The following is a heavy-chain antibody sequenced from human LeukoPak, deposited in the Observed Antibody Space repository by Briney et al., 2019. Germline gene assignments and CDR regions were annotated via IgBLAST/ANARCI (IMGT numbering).Heavy chain of an antibody. Sequence: SETLSLTCAVYGGSFSGYYWGWIRQPPGKGLEWIGEINHSGSTNYNPSLKSRVTISVDTSKNQFSLKLSSVTAADTAVYYCARDPRYYYDSSGYNYWGQGTLVTVSS. CDR1: GGSFSGYY. D-gene: IGHD3-22*01. J-gene: IGHJ4*02. V-gene: IGHV4-34*01. CDR2: INHSGST. CDR3: ARDPRYYYDSSGYNY.